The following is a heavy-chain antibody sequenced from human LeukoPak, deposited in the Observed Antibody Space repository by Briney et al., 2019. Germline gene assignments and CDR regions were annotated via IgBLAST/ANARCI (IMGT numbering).Heavy chain of an antibody. CDR1: GYTFTSYD. V-gene: IGHV1-8*01. J-gene: IGHJ4*02. Sequence: ASVKVSCKASGYTFTSYDINWVRQATGQGPEWMGWMNPNSGNTGYAQKFQGRVTMTRNTSISTAYMEVSSLRSEDTAVYYCARGYCSDGSCYSQFEFWGQGTLVTVSS. CDR3: ARGYCSDGSCYSQFEF. CDR2: MNPNSGNT. D-gene: IGHD2-15*01.